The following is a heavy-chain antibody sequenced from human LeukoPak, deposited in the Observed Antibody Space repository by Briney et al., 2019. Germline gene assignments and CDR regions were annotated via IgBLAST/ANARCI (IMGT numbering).Heavy chain of an antibody. J-gene: IGHJ4*02. D-gene: IGHD2-2*01. CDR3: AKDRTFSSTSCYYFDY. CDR2: ISGSGGST. V-gene: IGHV3-23*01. Sequence: GGSLRLSCAASGFTFSSYAMSWVRQAPGKGLEWVSAISGSGGSTYYADSVKGRFTISRDNSKNTLYLQMNSLRAEDTAVHYCAKDRTFSSTSCYYFDYWGQGTLVTVSS. CDR1: GFTFSSYA.